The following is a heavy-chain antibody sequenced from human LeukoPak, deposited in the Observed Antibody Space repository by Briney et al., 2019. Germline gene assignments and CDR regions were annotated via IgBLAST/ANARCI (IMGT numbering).Heavy chain of an antibody. CDR2: ISPSGDIT. Sequence: GGSLRLSCSASGFIFSSHGMNWVRQAPGKGLEWVSGISPSGDITYYADSVKGRFPISRDNAKNSLFLQMNSLRAEDTAVYYCARVLRYCSGGNCYSGGLGYMDVWGKGTTVTISS. V-gene: IGHV3-21*04. D-gene: IGHD2-15*01. CDR1: GFIFSSHG. CDR3: ARVLRYCSGGNCYSGGLGYMDV. J-gene: IGHJ6*03.